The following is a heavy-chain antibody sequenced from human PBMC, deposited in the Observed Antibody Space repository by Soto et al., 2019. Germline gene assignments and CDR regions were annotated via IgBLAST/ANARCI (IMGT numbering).Heavy chain of an antibody. V-gene: IGHV3-21*01. CDR3: ARDHPAGTLDY. CDR1: GFTFSSYS. Sequence: GGSLRLSCASSGFTFSSYSMNWVRQAPGKGLEWVSSISSSSSYIYYADSVKGRFTISRDNAKNSLYLQMNSLRAEDTAVYYCARDHPAGTLDYWGQGTLLTVSS. CDR2: ISSSSSYI. D-gene: IGHD6-13*01. J-gene: IGHJ4*02.